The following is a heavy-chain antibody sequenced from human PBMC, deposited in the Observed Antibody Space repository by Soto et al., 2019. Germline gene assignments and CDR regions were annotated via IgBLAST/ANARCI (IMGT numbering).Heavy chain of an antibody. CDR3: GGEAGVGYIRIDS. CDR2: IYNSGDT. D-gene: IGHD1-1*01. J-gene: IGHJ4*02. CDR1: GCSITTGGYY. V-gene: IGHV4-31*03. Sequence: QVPLQESGPGLVKPSQTLSLTCSVSGCSITTGGYYWRWIRQPPGKGLEWIGYIYNSGDTSYNPSLKGRVFISFPTSKNKCSLKLGSVPAGDTALYSWGGEAGVGYIRIDSWGQGPLFPVPS.